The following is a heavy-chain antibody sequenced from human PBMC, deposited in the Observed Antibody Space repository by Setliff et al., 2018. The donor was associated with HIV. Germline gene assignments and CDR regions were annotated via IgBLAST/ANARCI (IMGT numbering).Heavy chain of an antibody. CDR1: GFSLSISGVG. V-gene: IGHV2-5*02. J-gene: IGHJ4*02. Sequence: SGPTLVNPTQTLTLTCTFSGFSLSISGVGVGWIRQSPGKALEWLALIYWDDEKRYSPSLKTRLTITKDTSKNQVVLTMTNMDPVDTATYYCAHVGVPSEGFDYWGQGTLVTVS. CDR2: IYWDDEK. D-gene: IGHD1-26*01. CDR3: AHVGVPSEGFDY.